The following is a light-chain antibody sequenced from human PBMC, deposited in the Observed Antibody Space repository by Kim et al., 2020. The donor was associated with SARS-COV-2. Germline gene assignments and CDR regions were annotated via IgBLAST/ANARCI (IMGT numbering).Light chain of an antibody. Sequence: SPGERATPSCRASQSVSRNYLAWYQHKRGQAPRLLIYGASNRATGIPDRFIGSGSGTDFTLIISRLEPEDFAMYYCQQYGSSLRTFGQGTKVDIK. J-gene: IGKJ1*01. CDR3: QQYGSSLRT. CDR1: QSVSRNY. CDR2: GAS. V-gene: IGKV3-20*01.